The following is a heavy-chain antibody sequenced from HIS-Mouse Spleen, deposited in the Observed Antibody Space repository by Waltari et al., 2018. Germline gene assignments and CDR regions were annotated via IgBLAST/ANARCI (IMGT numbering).Heavy chain of an antibody. CDR1: GYTFTSYD. Sequence: QVQLVQSGAEVKKPGASVKVSCKASGYTFTSYDNNWVRQATGQGLEWIGWMNPNSGNTGYAQKFQGRVTMTRNTSISTAYMELSSLRSEDTAVYYCARGHDYSNYFDYWGQGTLVTVSS. V-gene: IGHV1-8*01. CDR3: ARGHDYSNYFDY. CDR2: MNPNSGNT. D-gene: IGHD4-4*01. J-gene: IGHJ4*02.